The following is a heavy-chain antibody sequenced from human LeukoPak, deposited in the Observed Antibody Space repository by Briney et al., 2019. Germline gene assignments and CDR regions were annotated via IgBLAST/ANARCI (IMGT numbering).Heavy chain of an antibody. Sequence: SETLSLTCTVSGGSISSYYWSWIRQPAGKGLEWIGRIYTSGSTNYNPSLKSRVTMSVDTSKNQFSLKLSSVTAADTAVYYCARAGSHCTNGVCKGNLPDYWGQGTLVTVSS. D-gene: IGHD2-8*01. J-gene: IGHJ4*02. CDR3: ARAGSHCTNGVCKGNLPDY. CDR2: IYTSGST. CDR1: GGSISSYY. V-gene: IGHV4-4*07.